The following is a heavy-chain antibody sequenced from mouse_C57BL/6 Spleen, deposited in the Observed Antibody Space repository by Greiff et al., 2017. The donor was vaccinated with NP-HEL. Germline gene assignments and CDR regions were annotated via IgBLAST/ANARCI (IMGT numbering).Heavy chain of an antibody. Sequence: EVMLVESGGGLVKPGGSLKLSCAASGFTFSSYAMAWVRQTPEKRLEWVATISDGGSYTYYPDNVKGRSTISRDNAKNNLYMHMSHLKSEDTAMYYCARAIYGSSLYYFYCWGKGTTLTVSS. CDR3: ARAIYGSSLYYFYC. CDR2: ISDGGSYT. V-gene: IGHV5-4*03. D-gene: IGHD1-1*01. CDR1: GFTFSSYA. J-gene: IGHJ2*01.